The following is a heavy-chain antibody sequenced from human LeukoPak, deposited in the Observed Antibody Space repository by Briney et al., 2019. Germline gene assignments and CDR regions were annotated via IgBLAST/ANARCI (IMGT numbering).Heavy chain of an antibody. Sequence: GGSLRLSCAASGFTFSSYAMSWVRQAPGKGLEWVSAISGSGGSTYYADSVKGRFTISRDNSKNTLYLQMNSMRAEDTAVYYCAKQILEWLSKPYYFDYWGQGTLVTVSS. J-gene: IGHJ4*02. CDR1: GFTFSSYA. V-gene: IGHV3-23*01. D-gene: IGHD3-3*01. CDR2: ISGSGGST. CDR3: AKQILEWLSKPYYFDY.